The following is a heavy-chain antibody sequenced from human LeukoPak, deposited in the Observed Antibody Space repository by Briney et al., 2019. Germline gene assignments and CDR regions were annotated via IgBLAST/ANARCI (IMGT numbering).Heavy chain of an antibody. CDR1: GFTFSSYS. J-gene: IGHJ4*02. D-gene: IGHD6-13*01. CDR3: ARGPIAAAGIFDY. Sequence: KTGGSLRLSCAASGFTFSSYSMTWVRQAPGKGLGWVSSISSSSSYIYYADSVKGRFTISRDNAKNSLYLQMNSLRAEDTAVYYCARGPIAAAGIFDYWGQGTLVTVSS. CDR2: ISSSSSYI. V-gene: IGHV3-21*01.